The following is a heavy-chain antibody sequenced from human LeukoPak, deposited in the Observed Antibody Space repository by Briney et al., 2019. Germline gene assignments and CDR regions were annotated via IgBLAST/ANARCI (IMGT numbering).Heavy chain of an antibody. CDR2: IGGSGDRT. CDR3: AKYRGFGDGYDS. Sequence: GGSLRLSCAASGFPFSRNDMSWLRQAAGKGLEWVSSIGGSGDRTYYADSVKGRFTISRDTSKNTLYLQMNSLRAEDAAVYYCAKYRGFGDGYDSWGQGTLVTVSS. J-gene: IGHJ4*02. V-gene: IGHV3-23*01. D-gene: IGHD3-10*01. CDR1: GFPFSRND.